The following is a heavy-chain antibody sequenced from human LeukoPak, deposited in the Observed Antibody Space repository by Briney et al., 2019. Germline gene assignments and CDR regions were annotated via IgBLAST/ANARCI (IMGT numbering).Heavy chain of an antibody. CDR1: GGSFSGYY. D-gene: IGHD6-6*01. CDR2: IYHSGST. Sequence: PSETLSLTCAVYGGSFSGYYWGWIRQPPGKGLEWIGSIYHSGSTYYNPSLKSRVTISVDTSKNQFSLKLSSVTAADTAVYYCARDLTYSSSEPNWFDPWGQGTLVTVSS. V-gene: IGHV4-38-2*02. CDR3: ARDLTYSSSEPNWFDP. J-gene: IGHJ5*02.